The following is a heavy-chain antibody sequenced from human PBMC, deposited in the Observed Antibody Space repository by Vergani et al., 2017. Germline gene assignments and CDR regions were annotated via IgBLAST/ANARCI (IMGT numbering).Heavy chain of an antibody. V-gene: IGHV3-7*01. CDR2: IKQDGSEN. CDR1: GFVISTYW. J-gene: IGHJ4*02. CDR3: ARGYCTNSICRGKVDS. Sequence: EVQLVESGGGLVQPGGSLRLSCAASGFVISTYWMTWVRRAPGKGLEWVASIKQDGSENPYVDSVKGRFIIFRDNARNSLYLDMSSLRAEDTAVYYCARGYCTNSICRGKVDSWGQGTLVTVSS. D-gene: IGHD2-8*01.